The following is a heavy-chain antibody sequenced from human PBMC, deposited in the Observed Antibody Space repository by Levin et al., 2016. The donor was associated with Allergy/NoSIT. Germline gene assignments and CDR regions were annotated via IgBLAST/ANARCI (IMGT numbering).Heavy chain of an antibody. V-gene: IGHV3-11*05. J-gene: IGHJ4*02. CDR2: ISSSSSYT. CDR3: ARVKKGSYGDYLDY. D-gene: IGHD4-17*01. Sequence: WIRQPPGKGPEWISYISSSSSYTNYADSVKGRFTISRDNAKNSLYLQMNSLRAEDTAVYYCARVKKGSYGDYLDYWGQGTLVTVSS.